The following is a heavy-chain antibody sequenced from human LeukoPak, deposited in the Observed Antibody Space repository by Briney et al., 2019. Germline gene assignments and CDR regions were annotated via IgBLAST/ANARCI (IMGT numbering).Heavy chain of an antibody. Sequence: PGGSLRLSCTASGFTFGDYAMSWVRQAPGKGLAWVGFIRDKTYGGTTEYAASVKGRFTISRDDSRSIAYLQMNGLKTEGTAVYYCTRDRGYCSSTSCYAWFDPWGQGTLVTVSS. CDR2: IRDKTYGGTT. V-gene: IGHV3-49*04. D-gene: IGHD2-2*01. CDR3: TRDRGYCSSTSCYAWFDP. CDR1: GFTFGDYA. J-gene: IGHJ5*02.